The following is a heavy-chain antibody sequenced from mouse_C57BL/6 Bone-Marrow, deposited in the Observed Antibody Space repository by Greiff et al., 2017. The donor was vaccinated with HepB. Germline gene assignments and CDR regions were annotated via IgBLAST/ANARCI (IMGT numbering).Heavy chain of an antibody. CDR2: ISDGGSYT. Sequence: VQLQQPGGGLVKPGGSLKLSCAASGFTFSSYAMSWVRQTPEKRLEWVATISDGGSYTYYPDNVKGRFTISRDNAKNNLYLQMSQLKSEDTAMYYCAMVYDGYNDAMDYWGQGTSVTVSA. CDR1: GFTFSSYA. V-gene: IGHV5-4*01. D-gene: IGHD2-3*01. J-gene: IGHJ4*01. CDR3: AMVYDGYNDAMDY.